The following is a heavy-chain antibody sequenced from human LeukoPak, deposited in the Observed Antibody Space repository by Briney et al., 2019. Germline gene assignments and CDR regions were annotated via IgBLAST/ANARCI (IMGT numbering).Heavy chain of an antibody. D-gene: IGHD3-9*01. J-gene: IGHJ6*02. CDR1: GFTFSNAW. V-gene: IGHV3-15*01. Sequence: GGSLRLSCAASGFTFSNAWMSWVRQAPGKGLEWVGRIKSKTDGGTTDYAAPVKGRFTISRDDSKNTLYLQMNSLKTEDTAVYYCTTDYEAAYDILTGLDVWGQGTTVTVSS. CDR2: IKSKTDGGTT. CDR3: TTDYEAAYDILTGLDV.